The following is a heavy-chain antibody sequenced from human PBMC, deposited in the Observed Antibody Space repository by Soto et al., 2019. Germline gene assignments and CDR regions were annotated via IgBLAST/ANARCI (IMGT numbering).Heavy chain of an antibody. J-gene: IGHJ6*02. Sequence: QVQLQESGPGLVKPSETLSLTCTVSGGSISSYYWSWIRQPPGKGLEWIGYIYYSGSTNYNPSLKSRVTISVNTSKNQFSLKLSSVTAADTAVYYCARDGGWPEYYGMDVWGQGTTVTVSS. CDR3: ARDGGWPEYYGMDV. CDR1: GGSISSYY. CDR2: IYYSGST. D-gene: IGHD3-16*01. V-gene: IGHV4-59*01.